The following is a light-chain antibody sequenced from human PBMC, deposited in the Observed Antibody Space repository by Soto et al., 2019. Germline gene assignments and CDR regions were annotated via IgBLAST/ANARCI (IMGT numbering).Light chain of an antibody. CDR2: GAS. Sequence: EIVLTQSPGTLSLSPGERATLSCRASQSVSNNYLAWYQQKPGQAPRLLIYGASNRATGIPDRFSGGGSGTVFTLTISRLEPEDFAVYYCQQRSNWPWTFGQGTKVDIK. CDR1: QSVSNNY. V-gene: IGKV3D-20*02. J-gene: IGKJ1*01. CDR3: QQRSNWPWT.